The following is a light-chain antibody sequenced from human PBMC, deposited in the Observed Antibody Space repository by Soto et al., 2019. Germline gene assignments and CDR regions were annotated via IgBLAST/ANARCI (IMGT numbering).Light chain of an antibody. Sequence: EFVLTQSPATRSLSPGERATLSCRASQSVSNYLAWYQQRPGQAPRLLIYDAFNRATGIPARFSGSGSGTDFTLTISSLEPEDFAVYYCQQRRDWPITFGQGTRVEIK. CDR2: DAF. CDR1: QSVSNY. V-gene: IGKV3-11*01. CDR3: QQRRDWPIT. J-gene: IGKJ5*01.